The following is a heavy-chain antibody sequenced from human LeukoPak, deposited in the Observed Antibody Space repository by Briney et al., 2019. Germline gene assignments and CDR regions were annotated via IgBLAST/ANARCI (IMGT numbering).Heavy chain of an antibody. D-gene: IGHD1-1*01. CDR3: ARGGERGPDDAFDI. CDR1: GGSISSYY. V-gene: IGHV4-59*12. Sequence: SETLSLTCTVSGGSISSYYWSWTRQPPGKGLEWIGYIYYSGSTNYNPSLKSRVTISVDTSKDQFSLKLSSVTAADTAVYYCARGGERGPDDAFDIWGQGTMVTVSS. CDR2: IYYSGST. J-gene: IGHJ3*02.